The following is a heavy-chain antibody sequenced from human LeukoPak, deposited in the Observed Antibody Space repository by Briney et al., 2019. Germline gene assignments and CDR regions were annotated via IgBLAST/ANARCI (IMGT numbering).Heavy chain of an antibody. CDR1: GYSITNAYY. CDR3: TRARYGGNFGGDAFDI. V-gene: IGHV4-38-2*02. J-gene: IGHJ3*02. Sequence: PSETLSLTCTVPGYSITNAYYWGWIRQTPGKGLQWIGYIYHSGTTYYNPSLKSRVTISVDTSKNQFSLKLSSVTAADTALYYCTRARYGGNFGGDAFDIWGQGTMVTVSS. D-gene: IGHD4-23*01. CDR2: IYHSGTT.